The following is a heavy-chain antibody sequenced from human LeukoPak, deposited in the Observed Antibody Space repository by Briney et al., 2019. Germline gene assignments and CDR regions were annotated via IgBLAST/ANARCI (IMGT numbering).Heavy chain of an antibody. V-gene: IGHV1-18*01. CDR3: ARDMEIAGYYYYYYGMDV. CDR1: GYTFTSYG. CDR2: ISAYNGNT. Sequence: ASVKVSRRASGYTFTSYGISWVRQAPGQGLEWMGWISAYNGNTNYAQKLQGRVTMTTDTSTSTAYMELRSLRSDDTAVYYCARDMEIAGYYYYYYGMDVWGQGTTVTVSS. J-gene: IGHJ6*02. D-gene: IGHD6-13*01.